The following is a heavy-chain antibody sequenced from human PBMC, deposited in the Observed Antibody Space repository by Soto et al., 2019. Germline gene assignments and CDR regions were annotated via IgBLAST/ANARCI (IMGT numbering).Heavy chain of an antibody. CDR1: GFTFRDHG. J-gene: IGHJ4*01. Sequence: RRLSCTGSGFTFRDHGLSWVRQAPGKGLEWLGFIRSNRFGATTEIAASVKGRFSISRDDSNITAYLQMNSLQSEDTAVYYCARGPRYCSGGGYYAIDYWGRGTLVTVSS. D-gene: IGHD2-15*01. CDR2: IRSNRFGATT. CDR3: ARGPRYCSGGGYYAIDY. V-gene: IGHV3-49*04.